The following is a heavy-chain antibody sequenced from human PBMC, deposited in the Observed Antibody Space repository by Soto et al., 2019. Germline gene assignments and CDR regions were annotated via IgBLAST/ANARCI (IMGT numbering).Heavy chain of an antibody. Sequence: EVQLVESGGGLVQPGGSLRLSCAASGFTFSSYWMSWVRQAPGKGLEWVANIKQDESEKYYVDSVKGRFTISRDNAKNALYLQMNRLRCGDTAVYYCARDGIGCSVYWGQGTLVTVSS. CDR2: IKQDESEK. CDR1: GFTFSSYW. D-gene: IGHD3-10*02. V-gene: IGHV3-7*01. CDR3: ARDGIGCSVY. J-gene: IGHJ4*02.